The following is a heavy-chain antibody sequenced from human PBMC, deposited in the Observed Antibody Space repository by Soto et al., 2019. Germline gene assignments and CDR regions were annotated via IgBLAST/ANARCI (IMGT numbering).Heavy chain of an antibody. CDR2: VYYSGST. J-gene: IGHJ4*02. CDR3: ARDTTPSL. V-gene: IGHV4-61*08. Sequence: TSETLSLTCAVSGGSISSDGYSWSWIRQPPGKGLEWIGYVYYSGSTNYNPSLKSRVTISVDTSKNQFSLKLSSVTAADTAMYYCARDTTPSLWGQGTLVTVSS. CDR1: GGSISSDGYS. D-gene: IGHD1-1*01.